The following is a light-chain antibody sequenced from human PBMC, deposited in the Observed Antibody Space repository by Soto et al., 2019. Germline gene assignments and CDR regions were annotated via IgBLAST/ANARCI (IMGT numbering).Light chain of an antibody. J-gene: IGKJ5*01. CDR2: WAS. V-gene: IGKV4-1*01. Sequence: DIVMTQSPDSLAVSLGERATINCKSSQSVLYSSNNKNYLAWYQQKPGQPPKLLIYWASTRESGVPDRFSGSGSGTDFTLTISSLQAEDVAVYCCQQYYSTPPIPFGQGTRLEIK. CDR3: QQYYSTPPIP. CDR1: QSVLYSSNNKNY.